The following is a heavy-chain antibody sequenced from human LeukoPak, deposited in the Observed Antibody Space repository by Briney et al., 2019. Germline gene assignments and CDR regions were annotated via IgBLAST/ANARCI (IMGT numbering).Heavy chain of an antibody. CDR3: ASNDYGGNSPVSFDY. D-gene: IGHD4-23*01. Sequence: MTSETLSLTCTVSGGSISSSSYYWGWIRQPPGKGLEWIGSIYYSGSTYYNPSLKSRVTISVDTSKNQFSLKLSSVTAADTAVYYCASNDYGGNSPVSFDYWGQGTLVTVSS. CDR2: IYYSGST. CDR1: GGSISSSSYY. J-gene: IGHJ4*02. V-gene: IGHV4-39*07.